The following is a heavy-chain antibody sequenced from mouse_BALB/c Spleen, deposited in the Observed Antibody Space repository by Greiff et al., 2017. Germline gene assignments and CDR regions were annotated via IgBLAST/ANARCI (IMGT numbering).Heavy chain of an antibody. V-gene: IGHV5-6-4*01. CDR3: TREYDAAMDY. CDR1: GFTFSSYT. Sequence: EVKVVESGGGLVKPGGSLKLSCAASGFTFSSYTMSWVRQTPEKRLEWVATISSGGSYTYYPDSVKGRFTISRDNAKNTLYLQMSSLKSEDTTMYSCTREYDAAMDYWGQGTSVTVSS. J-gene: IGHJ4*01. CDR2: ISSGGSYT. D-gene: IGHD2-14*01.